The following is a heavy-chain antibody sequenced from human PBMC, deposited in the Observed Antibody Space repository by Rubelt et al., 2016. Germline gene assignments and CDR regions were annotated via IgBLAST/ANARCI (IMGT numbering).Heavy chain of an antibody. CDR2: INAGNGNT. V-gene: IGHV1-3*01. D-gene: IGHD6-13*01. Sequence: RAQGLEWMGWINAGNGNTKYSQKFQGRVTITRDTSASTAYMELSSLRSEDTAVYYCATDPTAGTRDYWGQGTLVTVSS. J-gene: IGHJ4*02. CDR3: ATDPTAGTRDY.